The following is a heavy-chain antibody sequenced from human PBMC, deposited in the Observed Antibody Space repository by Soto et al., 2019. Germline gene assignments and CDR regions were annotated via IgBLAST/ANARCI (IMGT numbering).Heavy chain of an antibody. CDR2: ISGSAGRT. J-gene: IGHJ6*02. CDR1: GFTFTSYA. CDR3: AKVTSARVFYFGLDV. D-gene: IGHD2-2*01. V-gene: IGHV3-23*01. Sequence: PGGSLRLSCAASGFTFTSYAMSWVRQAPGKGLEWVSIISGSAGRTYYADSVKGRFIISRDNSKNTLYLQMNSLRAEDTAVYFCAKVTSARVFYFGLDVWGQGTTVTVSS.